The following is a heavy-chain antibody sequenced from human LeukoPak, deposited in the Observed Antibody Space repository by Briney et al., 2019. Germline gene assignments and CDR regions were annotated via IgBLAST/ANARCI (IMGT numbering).Heavy chain of an antibody. D-gene: IGHD3-3*01. J-gene: IGHJ4*02. V-gene: IGHV3-15*07. CDR3: TTDANYDFWSGYYSFDY. Sequence: GGSLRLSCAASDFTFSNAWMNWVRQAPGKGLEWVGRIKSNFDGGTTDYAAPVKGRFTISRDDSKNTLYLQMNSLKTEDTAVYYCTTDANYDFWSGYYSFDYWGQGTLVTVSS. CDR1: DFTFSNAW. CDR2: IKSNFDGGTT.